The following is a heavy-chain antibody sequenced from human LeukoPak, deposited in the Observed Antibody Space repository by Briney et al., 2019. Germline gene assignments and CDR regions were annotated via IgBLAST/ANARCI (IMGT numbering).Heavy chain of an antibody. J-gene: IGHJ6*02. CDR1: GGSISSFY. D-gene: IGHD2-15*01. Sequence: SETLSLTCTVSGGSISSFYWSWIRQPPGKGLEWIGYIYYSGITNYNPSLKSRVTISVDTSKNQFSLKLSSVTAADTAVYYCARHCSGGSCYPGYYYYGMDVWGQGTTVTVSS. CDR3: ARHCSGGSCYPGYYYYGMDV. V-gene: IGHV4-59*08. CDR2: IYYSGIT.